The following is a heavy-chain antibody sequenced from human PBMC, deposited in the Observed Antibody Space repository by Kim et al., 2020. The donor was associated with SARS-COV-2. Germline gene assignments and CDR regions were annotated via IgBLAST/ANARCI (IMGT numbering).Heavy chain of an antibody. CDR2: IVPIFGTA. CDR1: GCTFSSYA. CDR3: ARECIEYYGAGTSDYGMAV. Sequence: SVKVSCKASGCTFSSYAISWVRQAPGQGLEWMGGIVPIFGTANYAQKFQGRVTITADESTSTAYMELSSLRSEDTAVYYCARECIEYYGAGTSDYGMAVWGPGTTVTVSS. V-gene: IGHV1-69*13. J-gene: IGHJ6*01. D-gene: IGHD3-10*01.